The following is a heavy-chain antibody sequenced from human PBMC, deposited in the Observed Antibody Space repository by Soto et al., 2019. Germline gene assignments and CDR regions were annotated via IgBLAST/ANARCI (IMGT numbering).Heavy chain of an antibody. D-gene: IGHD3-16*02. J-gene: IGHJ4*02. CDR1: GGSISSGGYY. Sequence: QVQLQESGPGLVKPSQTLSLTCTVSGGSISSGGYYWSWIRQHPGKGLEWIGYIYYSGSTYYNPSLKSRVTISVYTSKNQFSLKLSSVTAADTAVYYCARAGPYYDYVWGSYRLFDYWGQGTLVTVSS. V-gene: IGHV4-31*03. CDR3: ARAGPYYDYVWGSYRLFDY. CDR2: IYYSGST.